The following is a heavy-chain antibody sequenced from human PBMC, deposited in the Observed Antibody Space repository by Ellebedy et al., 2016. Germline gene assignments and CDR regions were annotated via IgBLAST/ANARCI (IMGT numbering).Heavy chain of an antibody. D-gene: IGHD3-10*01. CDR3: ARGWAGSGSYYNNYYYGMDV. Sequence: GESLKISCAASGFIFSDYYMSWIRQAPGKGLEWVSYISSSSSTIYYADSVKGRFTISRDNAKNSLYLQMNSLRDEDTAVYYCARGWAGSGSYYNNYYYGMDVWGQGTTVTVSS. CDR1: GFIFSDYY. V-gene: IGHV3-11*04. CDR2: ISSSSSTI. J-gene: IGHJ6*02.